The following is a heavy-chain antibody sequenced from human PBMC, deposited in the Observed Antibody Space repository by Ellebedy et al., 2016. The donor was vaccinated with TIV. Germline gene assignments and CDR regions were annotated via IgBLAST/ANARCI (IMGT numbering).Heavy chain of an antibody. CDR3: AAVPGVWWELPPDLY. D-gene: IGHD1-26*01. CDR1: GYTFTSYA. CDR2: INAGNGNT. J-gene: IGHJ4*02. V-gene: IGHV1-3*01. Sequence: ASVKVSCXASGYTFTSYAMHWVRQAPGQRLEWMGWINAGNGNTKYSQKFQGRVTITRDMSTSTAYMELSSLRSEDTAVYYCAAVPGVWWELPPDLYWGQGTLVTVSS.